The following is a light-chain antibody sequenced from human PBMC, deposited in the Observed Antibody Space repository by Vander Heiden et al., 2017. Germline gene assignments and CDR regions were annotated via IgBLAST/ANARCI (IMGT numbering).Light chain of an antibody. CDR3: QQYDNWPRT. Sequence: EIVMTLSPPTLSVSPGERATLSCRASQSVSKNLAWYQQKPGQAPRLLIFDASNRATGIPARFSGSGSGTEFTLTITSLESEDFALYYCQQYDNWPRTFGRGTKVDI. V-gene: IGKV3D-15*01. CDR2: DAS. CDR1: QSVSKN. J-gene: IGKJ1*01.